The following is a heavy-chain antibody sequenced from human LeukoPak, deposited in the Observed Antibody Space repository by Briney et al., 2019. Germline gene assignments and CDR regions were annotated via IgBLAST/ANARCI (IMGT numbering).Heavy chain of an antibody. CDR3: ARVRYSDSSVLTRKRSYYFDY. J-gene: IGHJ4*02. CDR2: ISTSGST. CDR1: GGYISSYY. V-gene: IGHV4-4*07. D-gene: IGHD3-22*01. Sequence: PSETLSLTCSVSGGYISSYYWSWIRQPAGKGLESIGHISTSGSTNYNPSLKSRVTMSVDTSKNQFSLKLSSVTAADTAVYYCARVRYSDSSVLTRKRSYYFDYWGQGTLVTVSS.